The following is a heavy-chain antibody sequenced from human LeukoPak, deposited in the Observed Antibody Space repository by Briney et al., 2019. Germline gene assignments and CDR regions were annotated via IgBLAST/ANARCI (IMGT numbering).Heavy chain of an antibody. V-gene: IGHV3-21*04. CDR2: ISSSSSYI. D-gene: IGHD3-10*01. Sequence: PGGSLRLSCAASGFTFSSYSMNWVRQAPGKGLEWVSSISSSSSYIYYADSVKGRFTISRDNAKNSLYLQMNSLRAEDTAVYYCARDRITMVRGAILPHLYYGMDVWGKGTTVTVSS. J-gene: IGHJ6*04. CDR3: ARDRITMVRGAILPHLYYGMDV. CDR1: GFTFSSYS.